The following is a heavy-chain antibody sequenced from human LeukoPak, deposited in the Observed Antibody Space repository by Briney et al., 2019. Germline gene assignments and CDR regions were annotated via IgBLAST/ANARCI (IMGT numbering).Heavy chain of an antibody. CDR3: AREGDCSGGSCYYMDV. CDR2: ISSSGSTI. V-gene: IGHV3-48*03. J-gene: IGHJ6*03. CDR1: GFTFSSYE. D-gene: IGHD2-15*01. Sequence: GGSLRLSCAASGFTFSSYEMNWVRQAPGKGLEWVSYISSSGSTIYYADSVKGRFTISRDNAKNSLYLQMNGLRAEDTAVYYCAREGDCSGGSCYYMDVWGKGTTVTISS.